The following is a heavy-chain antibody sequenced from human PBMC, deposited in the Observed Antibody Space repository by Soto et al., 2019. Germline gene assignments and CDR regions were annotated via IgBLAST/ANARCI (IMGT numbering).Heavy chain of an antibody. J-gene: IGHJ4*02. CDR1: GGSISSGGYY. CDR3: ATGETEYHYDSSGYYAPFDY. D-gene: IGHD3-22*01. Sequence: SETLSLTCTVSGGSISSGGYYWSWIRQHPGKGLEWIGYIYYSGSTYYNPSLKSRVTISVDTSKNQFSLKLSSVTAADTAVYYCATGETEYHYDSSGYYAPFDYWGPGTLVPVYS. V-gene: IGHV4-31*03. CDR2: IYYSGST.